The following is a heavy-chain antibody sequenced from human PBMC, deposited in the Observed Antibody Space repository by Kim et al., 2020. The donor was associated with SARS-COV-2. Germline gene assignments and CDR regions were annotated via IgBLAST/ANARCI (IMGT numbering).Heavy chain of an antibody. CDR2: IWYDGSNE. D-gene: IGHD3-16*01. Sequence: GGSLRLSCEASGFTFSNSAMHWVRQAPGKGLEWVAVIWYDGSNERYEDSVRGRFIISRDNSRNTLFLQMNSLRVDDSAVYYCAKDRGLTPESLGYWGQGTLVTVSS. CDR1: GFTFSNSA. CDR3: AKDRGLTPESLGY. J-gene: IGHJ4*02. V-gene: IGHV3-33*06.